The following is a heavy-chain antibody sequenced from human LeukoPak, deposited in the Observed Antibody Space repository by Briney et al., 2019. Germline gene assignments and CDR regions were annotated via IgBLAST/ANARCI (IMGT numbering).Heavy chain of an antibody. CDR2: IKQDGSEK. CDR1: EFTFSSYW. Sequence: GGSLRLSCAASEFTFSSYWMSWVRQAPGKGLEWVASIKQDGSEKYYVDSVKGQVTISRDNAKNSLYLQMNSLRAEDTAVYYCARVFGAGYSDYWGQGTLVTVSS. CDR3: ARVFGAGYSDY. V-gene: IGHV3-7*01. D-gene: IGHD4/OR15-4a*01. J-gene: IGHJ4*02.